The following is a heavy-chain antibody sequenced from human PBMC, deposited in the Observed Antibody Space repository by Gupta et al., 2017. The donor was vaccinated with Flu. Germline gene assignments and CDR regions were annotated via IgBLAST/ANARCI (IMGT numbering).Heavy chain of an antibody. V-gene: IGHV4-34*01. J-gene: IGHJ6*02. CDR1: GGSFSRYY. D-gene: IGHD3-10*01. CDR3: ARANKGGLGTMVRGVRGGMDV. Sequence: HVQLQQWCAGLFQPSEPPSLACAVYGGSFSRYYCVLICQLPGKGLEWIGEINHSGSTNYNPSLKSRVTISVETSKNQFSLKLSSVTDADTAVYYWARANKGGLGTMVRGVRGGMDVWGQGTTVTVSS. CDR2: INHSGST.